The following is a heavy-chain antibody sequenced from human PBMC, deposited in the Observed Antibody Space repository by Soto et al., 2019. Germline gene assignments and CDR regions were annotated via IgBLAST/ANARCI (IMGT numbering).Heavy chain of an antibody. CDR2: IYYSGRT. V-gene: IGHV4-31*03. CDR1: GVSISSGGYY. D-gene: IGHD2-21*02. CDR3: ARGWCDGDCHFDY. J-gene: IGHJ4*02. Sequence: SETLSLTCTVSGVSISSGGYYWSWIRQHPGKGLEWIGNIYYSGRTYYNPSLKSRVILSVDTSKNHFSLTLRSVTAADTAVYYCARGWCDGDCHFDYWGQGTLVTVSS.